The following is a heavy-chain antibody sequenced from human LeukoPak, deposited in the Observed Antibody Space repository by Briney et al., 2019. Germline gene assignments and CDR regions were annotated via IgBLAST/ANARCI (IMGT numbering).Heavy chain of an antibody. CDR3: ARDLSGIAVAGSFDY. CDR2: IYTSEST. V-gene: IGHV4-4*07. CDR1: GGSISSYY. Sequence: SETLSLTCTVSGGSISSYYWSWIRQPAGKGLQWIGRIYTSESTNYNPSLKSRVTMSVDTSKTQFSLKLSSVTAADTAVYYCARDLSGIAVAGSFDYWGEGTLVTVSS. D-gene: IGHD6-19*01. J-gene: IGHJ4*02.